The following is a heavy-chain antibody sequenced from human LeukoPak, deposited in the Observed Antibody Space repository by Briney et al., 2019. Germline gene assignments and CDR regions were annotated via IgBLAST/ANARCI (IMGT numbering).Heavy chain of an antibody. CDR3: AKERTRGYCSGGSCLVFDY. CDR1: GFTFSSYG. J-gene: IGHJ4*02. V-gene: IGHV3-30*18. Sequence: PGGSLRLSCAASGFTFSSYGMHWVRQAPGKGLEWVAVISYDGSDKYYADSVKGRFTISRDNSKNTLYLQMNSLRAEDTAVYYCAKERTRGYCSGGSCLVFDYWGQGTLVTVSS. D-gene: IGHD2-15*01. CDR2: ISYDGSDK.